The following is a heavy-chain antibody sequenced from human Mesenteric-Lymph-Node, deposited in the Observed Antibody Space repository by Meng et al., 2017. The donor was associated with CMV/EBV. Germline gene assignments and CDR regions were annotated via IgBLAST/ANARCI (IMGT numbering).Heavy chain of an antibody. Sequence: GESLKISCAASEFTVSRNYMTWVRQAPGKGLEWVSLIYSGGTTYYADSVKGRFTISRDNSKNTLYLQMNSLRAEDTAVYYCARVDGSAITPYYHYHYGLDVWGPETTVTVSS. D-gene: IGHD3-10*01. J-gene: IGHJ6*02. V-gene: IGHV3-66*02. CDR2: IYSGGTT. CDR1: EFTVSRNY. CDR3: ARVDGSAITPYYHYHYGLDV.